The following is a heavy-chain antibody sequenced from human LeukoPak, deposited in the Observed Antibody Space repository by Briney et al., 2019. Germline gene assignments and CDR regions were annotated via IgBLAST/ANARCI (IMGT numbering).Heavy chain of an antibody. Sequence: GGSLRLSCAASGFTFSSYEMHRVRQAPGKGLEYVSAISSNGDSTYYANFMKGRFIISRDNSKNTLYLQMGSLRPEDMAVYYCARDRPGDVWGEGTTVTVSS. CDR1: GFTFSSYE. CDR2: ISSNGDST. CDR3: ARDRPGDV. J-gene: IGHJ6*04. V-gene: IGHV3-64*01.